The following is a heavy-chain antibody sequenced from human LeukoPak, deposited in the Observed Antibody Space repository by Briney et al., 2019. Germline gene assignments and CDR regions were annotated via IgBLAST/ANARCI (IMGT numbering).Heavy chain of an antibody. CDR3: ARDLPHGYCSGGSCYPVDAFDI. D-gene: IGHD2-15*01. V-gene: IGHV3-7*01. CDR2: IKTDGSEK. CDR1: GFTFSNYW. Sequence: GGSLRLSCEGSGFTFSNYWMGWVRQAPGKGLQWMANIKTDGSEKYYVDSVKGRFTISRDNAKNSLYLQMNSLRAEDTAVYYCARDLPHGYCSGGSCYPVDAFDIWGQGTMVTVSS. J-gene: IGHJ3*02.